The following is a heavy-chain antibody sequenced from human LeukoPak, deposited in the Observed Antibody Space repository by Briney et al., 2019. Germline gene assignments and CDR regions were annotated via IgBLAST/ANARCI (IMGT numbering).Heavy chain of an antibody. CDR2: ISSSSSYI. CDR1: GFTFSSYS. D-gene: IGHD3-22*01. J-gene: IGHJ4*02. CDR3: ARDRDSSGPVDY. V-gene: IGHV3-21*01. Sequence: PGGSLRLSCAASGFTFSSYSMNWVRQAPGKGLEWVSSISSSSSYIYYADSVMGRFTISRDNAKNSLYLQMNSLRAEDTAVYYRARDRDSSGPVDYWGQGTLVTVSS.